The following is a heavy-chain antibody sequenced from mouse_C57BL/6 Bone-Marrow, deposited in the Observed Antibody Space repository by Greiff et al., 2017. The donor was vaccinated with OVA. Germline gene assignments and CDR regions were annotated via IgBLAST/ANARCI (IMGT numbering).Heavy chain of an antibody. CDR1: GFTFSDYG. Sequence: EVQLQESGGGLVKPGGSLKLSCAASGFTFSDYGMHWVRQAPEKGLEWVAYISSGSSTIYYADTVKGRFTISRDNAKNTLFLQMTSLRSEDTAMYDCARDDGYYQAWFAYWGQGTLVTVSA. D-gene: IGHD2-3*01. V-gene: IGHV5-17*01. J-gene: IGHJ3*01. CDR3: ARDDGYYQAWFAY. CDR2: ISSGSSTI.